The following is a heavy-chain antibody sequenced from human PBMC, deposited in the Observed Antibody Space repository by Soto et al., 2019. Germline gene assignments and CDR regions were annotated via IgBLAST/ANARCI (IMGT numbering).Heavy chain of an antibody. CDR1: CYSFTSNC. CDR2: ISAYNGNT. Sequence: SAKVAFKTSCYSFTSNCISWVLETPGQGLEWMGWISAYNGNTNYAQKLQGRVTMTTDTSTSTAYMELRSLRSDDTAVYYCARDFDIVVVPAGSMDVWGQGTTVTVSS. V-gene: IGHV1-18*01. CDR3: ARDFDIVVVPAGSMDV. D-gene: IGHD2-2*01. J-gene: IGHJ6*02.